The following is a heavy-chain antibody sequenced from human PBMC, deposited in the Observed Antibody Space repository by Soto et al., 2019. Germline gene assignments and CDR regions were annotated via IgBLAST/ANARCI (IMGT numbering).Heavy chain of an antibody. J-gene: IGHJ6*03. Sequence: GGSLRLSCAASGFTVSSNYMSWVRQAPGKGLEWVSVIYSGGSTYYADSVKGRFTISRHNSKNTLYLQMNSLRAEDTAVYYCARVSRGSGSYGAYYYYYMDVWGKGTTVTVSS. V-gene: IGHV3-53*04. D-gene: IGHD3-10*01. CDR1: GFTVSSNY. CDR3: ARVSRGSGSYGAYYYYYMDV. CDR2: IYSGGST.